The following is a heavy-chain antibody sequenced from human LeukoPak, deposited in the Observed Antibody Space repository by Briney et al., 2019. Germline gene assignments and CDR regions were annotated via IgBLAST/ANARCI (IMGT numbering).Heavy chain of an antibody. CDR1: GGSISSYY. CDR3: ARGQSAFDY. J-gene: IGHJ4*02. Sequence: SETLSLTCTVSGGSISSYYWSWIRQPPGKGLVWIGNIYYSGSTNYNPSLKSRVTISVDTSKNQFSLTLSSVTAADTAVYYCARGQSAFDYWGQGTLVTVSS. CDR2: IYYSGST. V-gene: IGHV4-59*01.